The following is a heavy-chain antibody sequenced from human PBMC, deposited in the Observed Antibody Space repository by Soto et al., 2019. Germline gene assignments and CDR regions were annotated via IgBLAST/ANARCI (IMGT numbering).Heavy chain of an antibody. CDR1: GFSFSISP. CDR2: ISYDGTNK. J-gene: IGHJ4*02. CDR3: ARESEDLTSNFDY. Sequence: QVQLVESGGGVVQPGRSLRLSCAASGFSFSISPMHWVRQAPGKGPEWVALISYDGTNKFYADSVKGRFTISRDNSKSTLYLQVDSLSAEDTALYYCARESEDLTSNFDYWGQGTLVTVSS. V-gene: IGHV3-30-3*01.